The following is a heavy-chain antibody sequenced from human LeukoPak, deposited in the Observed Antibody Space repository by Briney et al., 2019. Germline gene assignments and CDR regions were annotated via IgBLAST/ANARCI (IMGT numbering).Heavy chain of an antibody. D-gene: IGHD3-10*01. Sequence: GGSPRLSCAASGFTFSSYWMTWVRQAPGKGLEWVANIKRDGSEKHYVDSVKGRFTISRDNAKNSMFLQMNSLRDEDTAVYYCVREVGGSGSYWGQGTLVTVSS. CDR2: IKRDGSEK. CDR3: VREVGGSGSY. CDR1: GFTFSSYW. J-gene: IGHJ4*02. V-gene: IGHV3-7*01.